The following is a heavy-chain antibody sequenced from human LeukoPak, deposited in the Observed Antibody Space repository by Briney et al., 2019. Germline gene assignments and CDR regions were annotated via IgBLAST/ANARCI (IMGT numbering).Heavy chain of an antibody. CDR2: IKQDGSEK. D-gene: IGHD2-2*01. J-gene: IGHJ4*02. CDR3: ARDLLGYCSSTSCFHFEY. V-gene: IGHV3-7*01. Sequence: GALRLSCAASGFTFSSYWMSWVRQAPGKGREWVANIKQDGSEKYYVDTVKGRFTISTDNAKNSLYLQMNSLRAEDTAVYYCARDLLGYCSSTSCFHFEYWGQRTLVTVSS. CDR1: GFTFSSYW.